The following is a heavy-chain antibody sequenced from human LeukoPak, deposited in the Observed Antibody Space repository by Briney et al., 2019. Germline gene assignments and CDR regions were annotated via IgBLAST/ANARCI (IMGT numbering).Heavy chain of an antibody. CDR1: GYTFTSYG. Sequence: ASVKVSCKASGYTFTSYGISWVRQAPGQGLEWMGWINTNTGNPTYAQGFTGRFVFSLDTSVSTAYLQISSLKAEDTAVYYCARVSSSWYPAEYFQHWGQGTLVTVSS. CDR3: ARVSSSWYPAEYFQH. J-gene: IGHJ1*01. V-gene: IGHV7-4-1*02. D-gene: IGHD6-13*01. CDR2: INTNTGNP.